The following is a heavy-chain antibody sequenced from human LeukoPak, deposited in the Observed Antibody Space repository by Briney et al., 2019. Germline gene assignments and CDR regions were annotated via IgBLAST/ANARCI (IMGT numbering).Heavy chain of an antibody. CDR3: ARESYSSSSGEYYYYYGMDV. CDR1: GYTFTGYY. J-gene: IGHJ6*02. Sequence: ASVKVSCKASGYTFTGYYMHWVRQAPGQGLEWMGWINPNSGGTNYAQKFQGRVTMTRDTSISTAYMELSRLGSDDTAVYYCARESYSSSSGEYYYYYGMDVWGQGTTVTVSS. D-gene: IGHD6-6*01. V-gene: IGHV1-2*02. CDR2: INPNSGGT.